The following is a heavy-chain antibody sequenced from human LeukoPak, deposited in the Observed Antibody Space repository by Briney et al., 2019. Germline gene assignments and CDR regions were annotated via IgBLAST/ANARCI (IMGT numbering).Heavy chain of an antibody. J-gene: IGHJ4*02. CDR2: IYYSGST. V-gene: IGHV4-59*08. D-gene: IGHD3-3*01. CDR3: ARRVRFFGFDY. CDR1: GGSISSYY. Sequence: SETLSPTCTVSGGSISSYYWSWIRQPPGKGLEWIGYIYYSGSTNYNPSLKSRVTISVDTSKNQFSLKLSSVTAADTAVYYCARRVRFFGFDYWGQGTLVTVSS.